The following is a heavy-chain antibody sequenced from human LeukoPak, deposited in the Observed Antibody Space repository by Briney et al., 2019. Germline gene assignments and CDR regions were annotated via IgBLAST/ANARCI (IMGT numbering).Heavy chain of an antibody. CDR3: AREGVNYYGSGSYLDY. J-gene: IGHJ4*02. D-gene: IGHD3-10*01. V-gene: IGHV1-69*06. CDR1: GCTFSSYA. Sequence: AAVQVSCKASGCTFSSYANSWLRQAPGDALEWIGGVIPIFGKANYEQKFQGRVTITADKSTSTAYMELSSLRSEDTAVYYCAREGVNYYGSGSYLDYWGQGTLVTVSS. CDR2: VIPIFGKA.